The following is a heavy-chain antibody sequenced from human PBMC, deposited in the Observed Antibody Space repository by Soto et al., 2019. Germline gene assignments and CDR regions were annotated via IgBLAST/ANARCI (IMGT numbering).Heavy chain of an antibody. CDR3: ASSWFGHQVHWFDS. CDR2: TYYRSKWYD. V-gene: IGHV6-1*01. Sequence: PSQTLSLTCAISGDSVSSNTAAWNWIRQSPSRGLEWLGRTYYRSKWYDDYAESVSSRININPDTSKNQFSLHLNSVTPEDTAIYYCASSWFGHQVHWFDSWGQGTLVTVSS. D-gene: IGHD3-16*01. J-gene: IGHJ5*01. CDR1: GDSVSSNTAA.